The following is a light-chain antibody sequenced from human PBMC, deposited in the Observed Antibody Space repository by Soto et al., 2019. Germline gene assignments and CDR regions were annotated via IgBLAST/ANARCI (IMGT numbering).Light chain of an antibody. Sequence: EIVLTQSPATLSLSPGERATLSCRASQSVSYYLAWYQQKPDQAPRLLIYDASNRATGIPARFSGSGSGTDFTLTISSLEPEDFALYYCQQRINWPITFGQGTRLEIK. CDR2: DAS. CDR3: QQRINWPIT. J-gene: IGKJ5*01. V-gene: IGKV3-11*01. CDR1: QSVSYY.